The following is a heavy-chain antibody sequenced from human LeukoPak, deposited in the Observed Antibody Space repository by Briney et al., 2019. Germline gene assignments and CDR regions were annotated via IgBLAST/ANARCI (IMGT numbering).Heavy chain of an antibody. CDR3: ARLLFTVTMKTDY. V-gene: IGHV3-21*01. CDR2: ISSSSSYI. J-gene: IGHJ4*02. CDR1: GFSFSTHS. D-gene: IGHD4-17*01. Sequence: GGSLRLSCTASGFSFSTHSMSWVRQAPGRGLEWVSSISSSSSYIYYADSVKGRFTISRDNAKNSLYLQMNSLRAEDTAMYYCARLLFTVTMKTDYWGQGTLVTVSS.